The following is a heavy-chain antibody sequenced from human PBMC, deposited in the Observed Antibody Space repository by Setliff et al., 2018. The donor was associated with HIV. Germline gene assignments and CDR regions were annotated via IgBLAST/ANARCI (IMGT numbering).Heavy chain of an antibody. Sequence: PSETLSLTCTVSGGSMSSGSYFWSWIRQPAGKGLEWIGRIYTSGSTDYNPSLKSRVTISLDTSKNQFSLRLISVTAADTAVYYCAKVAVTGYCSTTSCQNWFDPWGQGTLVTSPQ. D-gene: IGHD2-2*01. J-gene: IGHJ5*02. CDR1: GGSMSSGSYF. V-gene: IGHV4-61*02. CDR2: IYTSGST. CDR3: AKVAVTGYCSTTSCQNWFDP.